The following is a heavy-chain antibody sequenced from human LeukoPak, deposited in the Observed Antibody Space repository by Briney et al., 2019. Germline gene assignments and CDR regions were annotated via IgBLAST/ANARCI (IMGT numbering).Heavy chain of an antibody. Sequence: PGGSLRLSCAASGFTFSSYGMSWVRQAPGKGLEWVSAISNSGGNTYYADSVKGRFTISRDNSRNTLYLQMNSLRAEDTAVYYCAKSGWQLTSAYYFDYWGQGTLVTVSS. CDR1: GFTFSSYG. J-gene: IGHJ4*02. CDR2: ISNSGGNT. CDR3: AKSGWQLTSAYYFDY. D-gene: IGHD2-15*01. V-gene: IGHV3-23*01.